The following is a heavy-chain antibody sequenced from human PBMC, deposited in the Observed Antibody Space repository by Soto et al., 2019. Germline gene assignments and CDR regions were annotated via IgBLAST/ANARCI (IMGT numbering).Heavy chain of an antibody. V-gene: IGHV3-15*01. Sequence: EVQLVESGGGLVKPGGSLRLSCAASGFTFSNAWMSWVRQALGKGLECVGRIKSKTDGGTTDYAAPVKGRFTISRDDSKNTLYLQMNSLKTEDTAVYYCTTVYGDYEVYYYYMDVWGKGTTVTVSS. CDR2: IKSKTDGGTT. D-gene: IGHD4-17*01. J-gene: IGHJ6*03. CDR1: GFTFSNAW. CDR3: TTVYGDYEVYYYYMDV.